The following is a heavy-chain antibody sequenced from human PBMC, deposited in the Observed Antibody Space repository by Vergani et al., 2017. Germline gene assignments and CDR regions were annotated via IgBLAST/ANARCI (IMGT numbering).Heavy chain of an antibody. CDR3: ASIIVVVPAAIRPEMDV. J-gene: IGHJ6*02. V-gene: IGHV3-7*01. CDR1: GFTFSSYW. D-gene: IGHD2-2*02. Sequence: EVQLVESGGGLVQPGGSLRLSCAASGFTFSSYWMSWVRQAPGKGLEWVANIKQDGSEKYYVDSVKGRFTISRDNAKNSLYLQMNSLRAEDTAVYYCASIIVVVPAAIRPEMDVWGQGTTVTVSS. CDR2: IKQDGSEK.